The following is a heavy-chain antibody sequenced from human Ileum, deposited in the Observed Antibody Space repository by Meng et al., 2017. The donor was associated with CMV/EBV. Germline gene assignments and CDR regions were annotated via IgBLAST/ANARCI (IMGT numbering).Heavy chain of an antibody. Sequence: GESLKISCATSGFNFANYGIHWVRQAPGKGLEWVAYISYERDATYYGDTVWGRFTISRDNYRGTAYLQMNSLRAEDTAMYYCAKDWSGNYNWFHPWGQGTLVTVSS. CDR2: ISYERDAT. CDR1: GFNFANYG. J-gene: IGHJ5*02. D-gene: IGHD3-3*01. V-gene: IGHV3-30*02. CDR3: AKDWSGNYNWFHP.